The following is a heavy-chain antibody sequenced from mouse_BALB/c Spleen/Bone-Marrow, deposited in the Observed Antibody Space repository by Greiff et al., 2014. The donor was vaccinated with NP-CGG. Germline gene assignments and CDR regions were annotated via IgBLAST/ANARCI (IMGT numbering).Heavy chain of an antibody. Sequence: QVQLQQSGAELVKPGASVKLSCKASGYTFTSYWVHWGKQRPGQGLEWIGEINPSNGRANYNEKFKSKATLTVDKSSSTAYMQLSSLTSEDSAVYYCARRTTTVVATDYWGQGTTLTVSS. J-gene: IGHJ2*01. CDR1: GYTFTSYW. CDR3: ARRTTTVVATDY. V-gene: IGHV1S81*02. D-gene: IGHD1-1*01. CDR2: INPSNGRA.